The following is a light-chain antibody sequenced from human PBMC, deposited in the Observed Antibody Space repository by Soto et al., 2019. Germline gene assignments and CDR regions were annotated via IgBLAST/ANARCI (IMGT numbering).Light chain of an antibody. CDR1: ESVGSH. J-gene: IGKJ1*01. V-gene: IGKV3-15*01. Sequence: ETVLTQSPGTLSVSPGQGVTLSCRASESVGSHLAWYQQKPGQAPRLLIYGASTRATDIPARFSGGGSGTEFTLTISSLQSEDFAVYYCQQYNNWPPWTFGQGTKVEI. CDR3: QQYNNWPPWT. CDR2: GAS.